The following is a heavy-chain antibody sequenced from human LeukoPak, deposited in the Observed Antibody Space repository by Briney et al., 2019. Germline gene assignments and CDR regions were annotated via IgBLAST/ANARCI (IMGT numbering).Heavy chain of an antibody. J-gene: IGHJ4*02. CDR3: ARHRPGGGNYDSFHY. CDR1: GYTFTNNW. V-gene: IGHV5-10-1*01. D-gene: IGHD1-26*01. CDR2: INPSDSNT. Sequence: GESLKISCKGSGYTFTNNWISWVRQTPGKGLEWMGRINPSDSNTDYSPSFQGHVIISADKSINTVYLQWGSLKASDTAMYYCARHRPGGGNYDSFHYWGQGTLVTVSS.